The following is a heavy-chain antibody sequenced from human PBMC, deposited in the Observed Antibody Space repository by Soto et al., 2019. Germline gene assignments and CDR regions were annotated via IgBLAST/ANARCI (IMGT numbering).Heavy chain of an antibody. V-gene: IGHV4-30-2*01. D-gene: IGHD5-12*01. CDR1: GGSISSGGYS. J-gene: IGHJ4*02. CDR3: AAGGGLPRYS. Sequence: QLQLQESGSGLVKPSQTLSLTCAVSGGSISSGGYSWSWIRQPPGKGLEWIGYIYHSGSTYYNPCLKSRGTIPVDRSKNQCSLKLSSVTAAHTAVYYCAAGGGLPRYSWGQGTLVPVSS. CDR2: IYHSGST.